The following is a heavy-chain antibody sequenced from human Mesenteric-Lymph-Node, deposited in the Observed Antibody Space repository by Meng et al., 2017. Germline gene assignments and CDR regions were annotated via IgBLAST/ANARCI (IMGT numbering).Heavy chain of an antibody. V-gene: IGHV3-7*01. J-gene: IGHJ6*02. CDR3: ARAGYDFWSGYPPPGSDV. CDR2: IKQDGSEK. D-gene: IGHD3-3*01. CDR1: GFTFSSYW. Sequence: GESLKISCAASGFTFSSYWMSWVRQAPGKGLEWVANIKQDGSEKYYVDSVKGRFTISRDNAKNSLYLQMNSLRAEDTAVYYCARAGYDFWSGYPPPGSDVWGQGTTVTVSS.